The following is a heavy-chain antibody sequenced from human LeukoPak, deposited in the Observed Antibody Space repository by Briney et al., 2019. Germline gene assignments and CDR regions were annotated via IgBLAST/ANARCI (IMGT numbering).Heavy chain of an antibody. CDR3: AGGSGSYHVDY. V-gene: IGHV1-58*01. CDR2: IVVGSGNT. D-gene: IGHD3-10*01. Sequence: SVKVSCKASGFSFTSSAVQWVRQARGQRLEWIGWIVVGSGNTNYAQKFQERVTITRDMSTSTAYMELSSLRSEDTAVYYCAGGSGSYHVDYWGQGTLVTVSS. J-gene: IGHJ4*02. CDR1: GFSFTSSA.